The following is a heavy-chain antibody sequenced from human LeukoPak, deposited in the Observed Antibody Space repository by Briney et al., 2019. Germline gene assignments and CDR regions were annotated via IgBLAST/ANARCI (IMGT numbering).Heavy chain of an antibody. CDR1: GFTFSSYA. CDR3: AKPVHDYSNAPPDY. J-gene: IGHJ4*02. V-gene: IGHV3-23*01. Sequence: PGGSLRLSCAASGFTFSSYAMKWVRQAPGKGLEWVSSISGSGVTTHYADSVRGRFAISRDNSKSSLSLQMNSLRAEDTAVYYCAKPVHDYSNAPPDYWGQGTLVTVSS. D-gene: IGHD4-11*01. CDR2: ISGSGVTT.